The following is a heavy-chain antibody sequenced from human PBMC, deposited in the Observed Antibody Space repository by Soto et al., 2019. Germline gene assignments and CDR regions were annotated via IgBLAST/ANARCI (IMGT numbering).Heavy chain of an antibody. V-gene: IGHV4-59*01. CDR1: VVSFNTYY. CDR2: IYHGGTT. D-gene: IGHD6-25*01. J-gene: IGHJ4*02. Sequence: QVQLQESGPGLVKPSETLSLTCSVSVVSFNTYYSWNWIRRSPGKGLEWIGYIYHGGTTSYNPSLSSRVTISADTSKSQFYLKLNSVTSADSAIYYCARGGAFDFWGQGILVTVAS. CDR3: ARGGAFDF.